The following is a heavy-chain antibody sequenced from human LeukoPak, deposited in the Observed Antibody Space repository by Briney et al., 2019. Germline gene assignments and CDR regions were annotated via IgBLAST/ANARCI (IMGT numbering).Heavy chain of an antibody. D-gene: IGHD3-9*01. CDR2: ISYDGSNK. CDR3: ARGATALTYFDY. V-gene: IGHV3-30*03. J-gene: IGHJ4*02. CDR1: GFTFSSYG. Sequence: GGSLRLSCAASGFTFSSYGMHWVRQAPGKGLEWVAVISYDGSNKYYADSVKGRFTISRDNSKNTLYLQMNSLRAEDTAVYYCARGATALTYFDYWGQGTLVTVSS.